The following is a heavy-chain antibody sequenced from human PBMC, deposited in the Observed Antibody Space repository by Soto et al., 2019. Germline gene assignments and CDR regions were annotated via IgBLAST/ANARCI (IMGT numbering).Heavy chain of an antibody. J-gene: IGHJ5*02. D-gene: IGHD3-22*01. Sequence: PSETLSLTCTVSGGSISSGGYYWSWIRQHPGKDLEWIGYICYSGSTYYNPSLKSRVTISVDTSKNQFSLKLSSVTAADTAVYYCATYYDSSGYFHNWFDPWGQGTLVTVSS. CDR1: GGSISSGGYY. CDR3: ATYYDSSGYFHNWFDP. V-gene: IGHV4-31*03. CDR2: ICYSGST.